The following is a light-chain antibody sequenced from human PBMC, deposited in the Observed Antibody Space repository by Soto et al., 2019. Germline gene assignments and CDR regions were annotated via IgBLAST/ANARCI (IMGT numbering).Light chain of an antibody. CDR3: QQYYRSSIT. Sequence: DIQMIQSPSSLSASVGDRVTITCRASQSISSYLNWYQQKPGKAPKLLIYDASTLERGVPSRFSGTGSGTEFTLTISSLQPDDFATYYCQQYYRSSITFGQGTRLEIK. CDR2: DAS. J-gene: IGKJ5*01. V-gene: IGKV1-5*01. CDR1: QSISSY.